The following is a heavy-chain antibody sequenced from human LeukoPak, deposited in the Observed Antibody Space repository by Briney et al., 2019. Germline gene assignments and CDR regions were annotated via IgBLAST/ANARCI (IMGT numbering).Heavy chain of an antibody. CDR2: ISSNGGST. CDR1: GFTFSSYA. V-gene: IGHV3-64*01. J-gene: IGHJ6*03. D-gene: IGHD2-2*01. CDR3: ARAHCSSTSCYYMDV. Sequence: PGGSLRLSCAASGFTFSSYAMHWVRQAPGKGLEYVSAISSNGGSTYYANSVKGRFTISRDNSKNTLYLQMGSLRAEDMAVYYCARAHCSSTSCYYMDVWGKGTTVTVSS.